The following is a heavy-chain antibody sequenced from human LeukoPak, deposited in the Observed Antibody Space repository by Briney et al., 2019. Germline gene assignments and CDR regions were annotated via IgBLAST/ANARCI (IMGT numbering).Heavy chain of an antibody. CDR1: GDAIRSGYC. CDR3: ARDIVVVPAAGIFDP. J-gene: IGHJ5*02. V-gene: IGHV4-38-2*02. D-gene: IGHD2-2*01. CDR2: IYHSGST. Sequence: SETVSLTVAVSGDAIRSGYCWGWFRQPPGKGLEWIGSIYHSGSTYYNPSLKSRVTISVDTSKNQFSLKLSSVTAADTAVYYCARDIVVVPAAGIFDPWGQGTLVTVSS.